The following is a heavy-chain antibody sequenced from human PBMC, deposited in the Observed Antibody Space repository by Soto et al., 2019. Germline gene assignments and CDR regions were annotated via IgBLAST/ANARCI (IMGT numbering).Heavy chain of an antibody. V-gene: IGHV3-23*01. CDR3: ANDHFYYDSSGYYYYHY. Sequence: GGSLRLSCAASGFTFSSYAMSWVRQAPWKGLEWVSAISGSGGSTYYADSVKGRFTISRDNSKNTLYLQMNSLRAEDTAVYYCANDHFYYDSSGYYYYHYWGQGTLVTVSS. CDR2: ISGSGGST. J-gene: IGHJ4*02. CDR1: GFTFSSYA. D-gene: IGHD3-22*01.